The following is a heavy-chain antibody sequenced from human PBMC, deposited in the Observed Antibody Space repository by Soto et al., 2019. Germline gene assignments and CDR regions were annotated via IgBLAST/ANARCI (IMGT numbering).Heavy chain of an antibody. V-gene: IGHV5-51*01. Sequence: GESLKISCKGSGYSFTSYWIGWVRQMPGKGLEWMGIIYPGDSDTRYSPSFQGQVTISADKSISTAYLQWSSLKASDTAMYYCARTLAAGKYYYGMDVWGKGTTVNVS. CDR3: ARTLAAGKYYYGMDV. D-gene: IGHD6-13*01. CDR2: IYPGDSDT. CDR1: GYSFTSYW. J-gene: IGHJ6*04.